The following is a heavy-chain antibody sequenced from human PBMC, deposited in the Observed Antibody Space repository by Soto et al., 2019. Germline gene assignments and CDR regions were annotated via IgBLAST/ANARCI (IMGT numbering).Heavy chain of an antibody. CDR3: ARSQGERVVDY. D-gene: IGHD2-21*01. J-gene: IGHJ4*02. CDR2: ITTSSNI. Sequence: QVQLVESGGGLVKPGGSLRLSCAASGFTFSDYYMSWIRQAPGKGLEWVSYITTSSNIYSADSVKGRFTISRDNAKNSLYLQMNSLRAEDTAVYYCARSQGERVVDYWGQGSLVTDYS. CDR1: GFTFSDYY. V-gene: IGHV3-11*01.